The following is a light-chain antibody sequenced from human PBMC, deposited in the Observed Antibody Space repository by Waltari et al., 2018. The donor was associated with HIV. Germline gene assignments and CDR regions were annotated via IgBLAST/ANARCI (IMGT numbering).Light chain of an antibody. V-gene: IGKV1-39*01. J-gene: IGKJ1*01. CDR2: AAS. CDR3: QQTSNTPWT. Sequence: DTQMTQSPSSLSASVGDRPTIACRASQSISTSLNWYQQKHGRAPNLLIYAASSLHSGVPSRFTGSGSGTDFTLTIDNLQPEDFATYYCQQTSNTPWTFGQGTKVEIQ. CDR1: QSISTS.